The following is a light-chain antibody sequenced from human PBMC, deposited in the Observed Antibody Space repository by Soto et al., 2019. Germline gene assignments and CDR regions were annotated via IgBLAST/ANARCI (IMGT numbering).Light chain of an antibody. CDR1: QSISDT. Sequence: RAPLSLSPAGRATVTCRPSQSISDTLAWYQQKPGQAPRLLIHGASTRATGFPARFSGSGSGTEFTLTISSLQSEDFAVYYCQQYNNGPPITFGQGTRLEIK. V-gene: IGKV3-15*01. CDR2: GAS. CDR3: QQYNNGPPIT. J-gene: IGKJ5*01.